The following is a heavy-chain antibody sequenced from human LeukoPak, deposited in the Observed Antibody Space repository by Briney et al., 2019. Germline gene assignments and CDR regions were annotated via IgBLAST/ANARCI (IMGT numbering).Heavy chain of an antibody. CDR1: GFTFGDYA. CDR2: ISGTGGRT. J-gene: IGHJ1*01. Sequence: QSGGSLRLSCTASGFTFGDYAMSWVRQAPGKGLEWVSSISGTGGRTYYADSVKGRFTISRDNSRNTLSLQMNSLRVEDTAVYFCAKGPYSDSSEWFQYWGQGTLVTVSS. CDR3: AKGPYSDSSEWFQY. V-gene: IGHV3-23*01. D-gene: IGHD6-13*01.